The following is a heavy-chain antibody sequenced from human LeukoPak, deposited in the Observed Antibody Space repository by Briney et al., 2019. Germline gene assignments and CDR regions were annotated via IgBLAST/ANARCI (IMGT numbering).Heavy chain of an antibody. Sequence: SETLPLTCTVSGGSISSYYWSWIRQPPGKGLEWIGYIYYSGSTNYNPSLKSRVTISVDTSKNQFSLKLSSVTAADTAVYYCARGPGAGYKLFDIWGQGTMVTVSS. D-gene: IGHD5-24*01. CDR3: ARGPGAGYKLFDI. CDR1: GGSISSYY. J-gene: IGHJ3*02. V-gene: IGHV4-59*01. CDR2: IYYSGST.